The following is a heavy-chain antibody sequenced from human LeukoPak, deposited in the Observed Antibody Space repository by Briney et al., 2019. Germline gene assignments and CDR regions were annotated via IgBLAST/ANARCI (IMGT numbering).Heavy chain of an antibody. CDR3: AKDARRTSGWYFFDY. D-gene: IGHD6-19*01. CDR1: GFSFNTYA. Sequence: PGGSLRLSCAASGFSFNTYAMSWVRQAPGKGLEWVSGISGSGDTTYYADSVKGRFTISRDNSKNTLFLQMNSLRAEDTAIYYCAKDARRTSGWYFFDYWGQGTLVTVSS. J-gene: IGHJ4*02. CDR2: ISGSGDTT. V-gene: IGHV3-23*01.